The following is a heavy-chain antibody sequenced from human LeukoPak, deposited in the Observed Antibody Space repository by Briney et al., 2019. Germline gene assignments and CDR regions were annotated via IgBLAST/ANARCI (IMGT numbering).Heavy chain of an antibody. CDR3: ASQRYCSSTSCYSGVSVLDY. CDR1: GGTFSSYA. V-gene: IGHV1-69*05. CDR2: IIPIFGTA. J-gene: IGHJ4*02. D-gene: IGHD2-2*02. Sequence: GASVKVSCKASGGTFSSYAISWVRQAPGQGLEWMGGIIPIFGTANYAQKFQGRVTITTDESTSTAYMELSSLRSEDTAVYYCASQRYCSSTSCYSGVSVLDYWGQGTLVTVSS.